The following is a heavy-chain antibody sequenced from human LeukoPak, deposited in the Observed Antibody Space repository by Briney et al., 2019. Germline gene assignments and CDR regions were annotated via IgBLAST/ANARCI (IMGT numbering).Heavy chain of an antibody. CDR2: ISAYNGNT. D-gene: IGHD2-2*01. CDR3: ARGGDPYCSSTSCPFDY. Sequence: EASVKVSCKASGCTFTSYGISWVRQAPGQGLEWMGWISAYNGNTNYAQKLQGRVTMTTDTSTSTAYMELRSLRSDDTAVYYCARGGDPYCSSTSCPFDYWGQGTLVTVSS. V-gene: IGHV1-18*01. CDR1: GCTFTSYG. J-gene: IGHJ4*02.